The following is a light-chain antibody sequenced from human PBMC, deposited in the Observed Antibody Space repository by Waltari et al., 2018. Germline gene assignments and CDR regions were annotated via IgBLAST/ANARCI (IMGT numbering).Light chain of an antibody. J-gene: IGLJ1*01. CDR2: DVS. CDR1: SSDVGRYEY. Sequence: SALPQPASVSGSPGQSITIYCTGTSSDVGRYEYVSWYQQHPGKAPKRIIYDVSKRPSGVSNRCSGSTSGYTASLTIAGLQSEDEADYYCCSYTTTDTYVFGSGTKVTVL. V-gene: IGLV2-14*03. CDR3: CSYTTTDTYV.